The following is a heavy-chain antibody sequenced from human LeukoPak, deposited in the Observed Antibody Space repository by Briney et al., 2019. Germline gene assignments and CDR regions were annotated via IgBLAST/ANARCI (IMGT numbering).Heavy chain of an antibody. CDR1: GFIFSTYD. D-gene: IGHD2-2*01. J-gene: IGHJ6*02. CDR2: ISGGGRTT. Sequence: GGSLRLSCSASGFIFSTYDMTWVRQAPGKGLEWVSSISGGGRTTFYADSVKGRFTISRDNSMNTLYLQMNSLRVDDTAVYYCAREQVVVGRGYYGMDVWGQGTTVTVSS. V-gene: IGHV3-23*01. CDR3: AREQVVVGRGYYGMDV.